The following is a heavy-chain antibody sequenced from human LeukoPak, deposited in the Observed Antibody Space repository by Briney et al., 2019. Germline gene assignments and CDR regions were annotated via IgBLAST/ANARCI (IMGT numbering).Heavy chain of an antibody. J-gene: IGHJ3*02. Sequence: PSGTLSLTCAVSGGSISSSNWWSWARQPPGKGLEWIGEIYYSGNTYYNPSLKSRVTTSVDTSKNQFSLKLSSVTAADTAVYYCARQPDQDDAFDIWGQGTMVTVSS. CDR3: ARQPDQDDAFDI. CDR1: GGSISSSNW. V-gene: IGHV4-4*02. CDR2: IYYSGNT.